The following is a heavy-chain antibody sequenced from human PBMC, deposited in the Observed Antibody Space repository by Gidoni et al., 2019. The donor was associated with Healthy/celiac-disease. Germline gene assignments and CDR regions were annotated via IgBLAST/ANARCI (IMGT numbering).Heavy chain of an antibody. D-gene: IGHD6-13*01. J-gene: IGHJ5*02. CDR3: ARPKTGYSSSWYSGPFDP. V-gene: IGHV4-39*01. CDR2: IYYNGST. Sequence: QLQLQESGPGLVKPSETLSLTCTVSGGSISSSSYYWGWIRQPPGKGLEWIGCIYYNGSTCYNPTLRSRVTISVDTSKDQFSLKLSSVTAADTAVYYCARPKTGYSSSWYSGPFDPWGQGTLVTVSS. CDR1: GGSISSSSYY.